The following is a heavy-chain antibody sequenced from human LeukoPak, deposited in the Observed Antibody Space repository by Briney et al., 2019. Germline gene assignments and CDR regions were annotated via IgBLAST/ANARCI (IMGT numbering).Heavy chain of an antibody. CDR2: ICPGDSDT. Sequence: GESLKISCKGSGYSFTTYWIAWVRQMPGKGLECMGMICPGDSDTRYSPSFQAQVTISADKSISTAYLQWSSLKASHTAMYYCARRAYCGGDCYSDYWGQGTLVTVSS. J-gene: IGHJ4*02. D-gene: IGHD2-21*02. CDR3: ARRAYCGGDCYSDY. CDR1: GYSFTTYW. V-gene: IGHV5-51*01.